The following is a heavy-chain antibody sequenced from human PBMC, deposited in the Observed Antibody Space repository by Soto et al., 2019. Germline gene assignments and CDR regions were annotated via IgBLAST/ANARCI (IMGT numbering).Heavy chain of an antibody. CDR2: SSNDGNRT. V-gene: IGHV3-74*01. D-gene: IGHD3-22*01. Sequence: QAGGSMRLSCAVSGFTFSDHAMTWVRQAPGKGLEWVSTSSNDGNRTFYADSVKGRLTVSRDNAKNNLYLQMNSLRVEDTAVYYCAGDSSHDSGVAGDSWGEGNPVPVSS. CDR3: AGDSSHDSGVAGDS. CDR1: GFTFSDHA. J-gene: IGHJ4*02.